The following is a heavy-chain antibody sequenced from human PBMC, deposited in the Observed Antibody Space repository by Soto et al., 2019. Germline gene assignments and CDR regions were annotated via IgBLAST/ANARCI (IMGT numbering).Heavy chain of an antibody. CDR2: ISYSGST. J-gene: IGHJ6*02. CDR1: GGSVSSGGYY. CDR3: ARALPSYYYYGMDV. Sequence: QVQLQESGPGLVKPSQTLSLTCTVSGGSVSSGGYYWSWIRQHPGKGLEWIGYISYSGSTYYNPSLNSRPTISVDTSKTQFSLKLSSVTAAATAVYYCARALPSYYYYGMDVWGQGTTVTVSS. V-gene: IGHV4-31*03.